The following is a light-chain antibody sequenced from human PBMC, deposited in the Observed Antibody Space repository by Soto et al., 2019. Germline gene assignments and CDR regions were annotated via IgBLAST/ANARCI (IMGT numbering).Light chain of an antibody. CDR2: QAS. J-gene: IGKJ4*01. Sequence: DIPMAQSPSTLSANVGDRVSITCRASQTISTWLAWYQQKPEKAPNLLIYQASTLETGVPSWFSGSGSGTEFILTISGLQPDDFATYCYLQYDNCPLTFCGGTKVEIK. CDR1: QTISTW. V-gene: IGKV1-5*03. CDR3: LQYDNCPLT.